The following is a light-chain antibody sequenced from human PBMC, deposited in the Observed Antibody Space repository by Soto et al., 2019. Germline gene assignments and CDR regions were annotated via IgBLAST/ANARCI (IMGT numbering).Light chain of an antibody. CDR1: QSVSSSY. J-gene: IGKJ2*01. Sequence: EIVLTQSPGTLSLSPGERATLSCRASQSVSSSYLAWYQQKPGQSPRLLIYGASSRATGIPDRFSGSGSGTDFNLPISRLEPEVFAVYYCQQYGSSPQTFGQGTKLEIK. CDR3: QQYGSSPQT. V-gene: IGKV3-20*01. CDR2: GAS.